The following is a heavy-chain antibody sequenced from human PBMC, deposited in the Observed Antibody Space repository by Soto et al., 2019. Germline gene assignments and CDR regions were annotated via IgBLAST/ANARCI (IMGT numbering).Heavy chain of an antibody. J-gene: IGHJ4*02. V-gene: IGHV3-30*18. D-gene: IGHD6-6*01. CDR3: AKGSEYSSFLPFDY. CDR1: GFTFSSYG. Sequence: GGSLRLSCAASGFTFSSYGMHWVRQAPGKGLEWVAVISYDGSNKYYADSVKGRFTISRDNSKNTLYLQMNSLRAEDTAVYYCAKGSEYSSFLPFDYWGQGTQVTVSS. CDR2: ISYDGSNK.